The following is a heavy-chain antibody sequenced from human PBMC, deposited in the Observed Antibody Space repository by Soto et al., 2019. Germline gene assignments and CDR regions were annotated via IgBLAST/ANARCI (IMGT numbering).Heavy chain of an antibody. CDR1: GGSFSGFY. J-gene: IGHJ4*02. V-gene: IGHV4-34*01. Sequence: PSETLSLTCAVYGGSFSGFYWSWIRQPPGKGLEWIGEINHSGSTNYNPSLKSRVTISVDTSKNQFSLKLSSVTAADTAVYYCASTDSSGYTFDYWGQGTLVTSPQ. CDR3: ASTDSSGYTFDY. CDR2: INHSGST. D-gene: IGHD3-22*01.